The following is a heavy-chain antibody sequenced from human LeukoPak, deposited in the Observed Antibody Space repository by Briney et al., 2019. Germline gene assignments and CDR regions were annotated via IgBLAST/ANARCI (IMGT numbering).Heavy chain of an antibody. CDR3: ARGGHIYSSSSDDYYYYMDV. D-gene: IGHD6-6*01. CDR2: VSSSSRYI. J-gene: IGHJ6*03. CDR1: GFIFNNCS. V-gene: IGHV3-21*01. Sequence: PGGSLRLSCVASGFIFNNCSMIWVRQAPGKGLEWVSSVSSSSRYIYYTDSSEGRFTISRDNPKNSLYLQMNSLRAEDTAVYYCARGGHIYSSSSDDYYYYMDVWGKGTTVTVSS.